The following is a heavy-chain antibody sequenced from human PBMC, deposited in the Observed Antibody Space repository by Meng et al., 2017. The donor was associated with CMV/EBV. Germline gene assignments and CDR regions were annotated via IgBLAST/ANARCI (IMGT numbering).Heavy chain of an antibody. V-gene: IGHV1-8*01. D-gene: IGHD3-3*01. CDR3: ARGVGIFANWFDP. Sequence: APVKVSCKASGNTFISYDINWVRQATGQGLEWMGWMNPNSGNTAYAQKFQGRVTMTRNTSISTAYMELTSLRSEDTAVYYCARGVGIFANWFDPWGQGTLVTVSS. J-gene: IGHJ5*02. CDR2: MNPNSGNT. CDR1: GNTFISYD.